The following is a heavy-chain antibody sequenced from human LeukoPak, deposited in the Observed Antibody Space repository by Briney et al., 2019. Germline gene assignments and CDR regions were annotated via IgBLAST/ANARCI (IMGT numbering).Heavy chain of an antibody. CDR2: INPSGGST. D-gene: IGHD3-22*01. V-gene: IGHV1-46*01. Sequence: GASVTVSCKASGYTFTSYYMHWVRQAPGQGLEWMGIINPSGGSTSYAQKFQGRVTMTRDTSTSTVYMELSSLRSEDTAVYYCANSRRAGAFDIWGQGTMVTVSS. CDR3: ANSRRAGAFDI. CDR1: GYTFTSYY. J-gene: IGHJ3*02.